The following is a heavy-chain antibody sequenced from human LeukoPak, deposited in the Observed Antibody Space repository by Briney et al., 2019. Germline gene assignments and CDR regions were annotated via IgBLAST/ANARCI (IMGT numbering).Heavy chain of an antibody. Sequence: GGSLRLSCAASGFTVSSNYMSWVRQAPGKGLEWVSVIYSGGSTYYADSAKGRFTISRDNSKNTLYLQMNSLRAEDTAVYYCARSKVVVARDDAFDIWGQGTMVTVSS. J-gene: IGHJ3*02. CDR2: IYSGGST. CDR1: GFTVSSNY. D-gene: IGHD2-15*01. V-gene: IGHV3-66*01. CDR3: ARSKVVVARDDAFDI.